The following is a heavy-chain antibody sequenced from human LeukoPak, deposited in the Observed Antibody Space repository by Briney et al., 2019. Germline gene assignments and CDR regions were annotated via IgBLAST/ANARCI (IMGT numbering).Heavy chain of an antibody. D-gene: IGHD3-10*01. V-gene: IGHV3-66*01. J-gene: IGHJ4*02. CDR2: IYSGGST. CDR3: ARLWFGELSQDY. Sequence: PGGSLRLSCAASGFTFSSYAMSWVRQAPGKGLEWVSVIYSGGSTYYADSVKGRFTISRDNSKNTLYLQMNSLRAEDTAVYYCARLWFGELSQDYWGQGTLVTVSS. CDR1: GFTFSSYA.